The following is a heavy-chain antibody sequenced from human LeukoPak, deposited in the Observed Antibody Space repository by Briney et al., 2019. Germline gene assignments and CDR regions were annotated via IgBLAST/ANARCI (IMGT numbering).Heavy chain of an antibody. Sequence: GASVKVSCKASGYTLIDYAITWVRQAPGQRLQWMGWISTYNADTIYAQNLQGRVTMTTDTSTSTAYMEVRSLRSDDTAVYFCARGAYGGSSAMDYWGQGTLVTVSS. J-gene: IGHJ4*02. CDR2: ISTYNADT. CDR1: GYTLIDYA. D-gene: IGHD4-23*01. CDR3: ARGAYGGSSAMDY. V-gene: IGHV1-18*01.